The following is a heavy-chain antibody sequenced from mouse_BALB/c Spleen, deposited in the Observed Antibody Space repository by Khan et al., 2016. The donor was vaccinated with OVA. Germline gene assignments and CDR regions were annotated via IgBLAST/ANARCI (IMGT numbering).Heavy chain of an antibody. CDR3: ARGRYRYPFAY. Sequence: VQLKESGPGLVKPSQSLSLTCTVTGYSITSDYAWNWIRQFPGNKLEWMDYISYSGSTSYNPSLKSRISITRDTSKNQFFLQLNSVTTEDTATYYCARGRYRYPFAYWGQGTLVTVSA. D-gene: IGHD2-14*01. CDR1: GYSITSDYA. CDR2: ISYSGST. V-gene: IGHV3-2*02. J-gene: IGHJ3*01.